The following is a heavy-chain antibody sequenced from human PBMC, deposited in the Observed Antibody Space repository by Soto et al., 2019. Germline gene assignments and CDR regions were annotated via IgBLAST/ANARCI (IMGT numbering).Heavy chain of an antibody. CDR2: IYYRGST. CDR3: AGGSSTSWFDP. CDR1: NGSISSSGYY. D-gene: IGHD6-6*01. J-gene: IGHJ5*02. V-gene: IGHV4-31*03. Sequence: QVQLQESGPGLAKPSQTLSLTCNVSNGSISSSGYYWSWIRQHPGQGLEWIGYIYYRGSTYYNPSLKSRVTISVDTSKNQFSLKLGSVTAADTAIYYCAGGSSTSWFDPWGQGTLVTVSS.